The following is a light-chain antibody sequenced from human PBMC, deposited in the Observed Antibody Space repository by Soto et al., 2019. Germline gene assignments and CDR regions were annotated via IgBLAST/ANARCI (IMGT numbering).Light chain of an antibody. V-gene: IGKV3-15*01. CDR1: QSVSSN. Sequence: IVMTQSPATLSVSPGERATLSCRASQSVSSNLAWYQQKPGQAPRLLIYGASTRATGIPARFSGSGSGTEFTLTISRLEPEDFAVYYCQQYGSSPITFGQGTRLEIK. CDR2: GAS. CDR3: QQYGSSPIT. J-gene: IGKJ5*01.